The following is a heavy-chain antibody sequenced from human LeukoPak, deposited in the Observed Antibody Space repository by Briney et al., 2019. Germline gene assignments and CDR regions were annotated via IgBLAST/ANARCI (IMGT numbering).Heavy chain of an antibody. CDR3: ARDLGSGSYFDY. J-gene: IGHJ4*02. Sequence: ETLSLTCTVSGGSISSSSYYWGWVRQAPGKGLEWVSSISSSSSYIYYADSVKGRFTISRDNAKNSLYLQMNSLRAEDTAVYYCARDLGSGSYFDYWGQGTLVTVSS. CDR2: ISSSSSYI. V-gene: IGHV3-21*01. D-gene: IGHD1-26*01. CDR1: GGSISSSSYY.